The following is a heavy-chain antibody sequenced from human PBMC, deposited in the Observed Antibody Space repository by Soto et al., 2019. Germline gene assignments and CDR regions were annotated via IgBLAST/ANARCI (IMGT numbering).Heavy chain of an antibody. J-gene: IGHJ4*02. CDR3: TTEVSSGWDRPYDY. Sequence: GESLKISCAASGFTFSNAWMSWVRQAPGKGLEWVGRIKSKTDGGTTDYAAPVKGRFTISRDDSKNTLYLQMNSLKTEDTAVYYCTTEVSSGWDRPYDYWGQGTLVTVSS. CDR2: IKSKTDGGTT. CDR1: GFTFSNAW. V-gene: IGHV3-15*01. D-gene: IGHD6-19*01.